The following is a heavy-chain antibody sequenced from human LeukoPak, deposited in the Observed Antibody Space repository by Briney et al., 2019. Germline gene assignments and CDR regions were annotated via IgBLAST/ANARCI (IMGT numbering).Heavy chain of an antibody. CDR1: GFTFSSYS. J-gene: IGHJ6*02. Sequence: PGGSLRLSCAASGFTFSSYSMNWVRQAPGKGLEWVSSISSSSSSYIYYADSVKGRFTISRDNAKNSLYLQMNSPRAEDTAVYYCARDLEGGKNVLRYFDWLEQSYYYYYGMDVWGQGTTVTVSS. CDR2: ISSSSSSYI. V-gene: IGHV3-21*01. D-gene: IGHD3-9*01. CDR3: ARDLEGGKNVLRYFDWLEQSYYYYYGMDV.